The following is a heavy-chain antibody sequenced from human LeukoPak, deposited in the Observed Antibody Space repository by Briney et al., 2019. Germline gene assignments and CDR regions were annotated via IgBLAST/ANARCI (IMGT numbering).Heavy chain of an antibody. CDR3: ARGEIWFGSY. V-gene: IGHV1-69*05. J-gene: IGHJ4*02. Sequence: ASVKVSCKASGGTFSSYAISWVRQAPGQGLEWMGGIIPILGTANYAQKFQGRVTITTDESTSTGYMELSSLRSDDTAVYYCARGEIWFGSYWGQGTLVTVSS. D-gene: IGHD3-10*01. CDR1: GGTFSSYA. CDR2: IIPILGTA.